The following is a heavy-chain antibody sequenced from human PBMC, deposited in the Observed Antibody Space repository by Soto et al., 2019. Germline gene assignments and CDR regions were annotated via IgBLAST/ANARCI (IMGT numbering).Heavy chain of an antibody. CDR1: GFTFSSYA. Sequence: QVQLVESGGGVVQPGRSLRLSCAASGFTFSSYAMHWVRQAPGRGLEWVAVISYDGSSKYYADSVKGRFTISRDNSKNTLYLQMNSLRAEDTAVYYCARDRSPDYWGQGTLVTVSS. V-gene: IGHV3-30-3*01. CDR2: ISYDGSSK. CDR3: ARDRSPDY. J-gene: IGHJ4*02.